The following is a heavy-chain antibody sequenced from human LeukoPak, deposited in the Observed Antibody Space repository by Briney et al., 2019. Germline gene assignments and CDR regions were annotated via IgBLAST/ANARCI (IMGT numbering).Heavy chain of an antibody. V-gene: IGHV4-34*01. D-gene: IGHD2-2*01. J-gene: IGHJ5*02. CDR2: INHSGST. CDR1: GGSFSGYY. CDR3: ARGLEVVVVPAARPGIAAAAWFDP. Sequence: SETLSRTCAVYGGSFSGYYWSWIRQPPGKGLEWIGEINHSGSTNYNPSLKSRVTISVNTSKNQFSLKLRSVTAADTAVYYCARGLEVVVVPAARPGIAAAAWFDPWGQGTLVTVSS.